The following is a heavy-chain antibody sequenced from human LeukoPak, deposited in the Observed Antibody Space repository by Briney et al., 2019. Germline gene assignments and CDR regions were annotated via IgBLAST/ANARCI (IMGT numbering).Heavy chain of an antibody. CDR1: GGSISSSSHY. Sequence: SETLSLTCSVSGGSISSSSHYWGWIRQPPGKGLEWIGSIYYSGRTYYNPSLKSRVTISLDTSKNQFSPKLSSVTAADTAVYYCARSPTKRVPEDYWGQGTLVTVSS. D-gene: IGHD2-2*01. CDR3: ARSPTKRVPEDY. J-gene: IGHJ4*02. V-gene: IGHV4-39*07. CDR2: IYYSGRT.